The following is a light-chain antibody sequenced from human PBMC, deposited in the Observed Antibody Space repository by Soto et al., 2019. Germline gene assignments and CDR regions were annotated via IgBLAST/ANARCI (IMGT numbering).Light chain of an antibody. V-gene: IGKV3-15*01. CDR2: GAS. CDR3: QKYNNWPWT. J-gene: IGKJ1*01. Sequence: VMTQSPATLSLSPGDRATLSCRASQSVSSDLAWYQQKPGQAPRLLIYGASTRATGIPARLSGSGSGTEFALTISSLQSEDFAVYYCQKYNNWPWTFGQGTKVDIK. CDR1: QSVSSD.